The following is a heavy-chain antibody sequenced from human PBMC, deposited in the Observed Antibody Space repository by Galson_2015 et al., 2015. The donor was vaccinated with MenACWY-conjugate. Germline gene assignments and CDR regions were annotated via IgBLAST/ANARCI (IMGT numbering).Heavy chain of an antibody. CDR1: GYTFTSHW. D-gene: IGHD6-6*01. Sequence: QSGAEVKKPGESLKISCKGSGYTFTSHWIGWVRQMPGKDLEWMGVIYPGDSDTRYTPSFQGHVTISADKSINTAYLQWGSLEASDTAMYYCARQGFGSSSLDYWGQGTLVTVS. CDR3: ARQGFGSSSLDY. J-gene: IGHJ4*02. V-gene: IGHV5-51*01. CDR2: IYPGDSDT.